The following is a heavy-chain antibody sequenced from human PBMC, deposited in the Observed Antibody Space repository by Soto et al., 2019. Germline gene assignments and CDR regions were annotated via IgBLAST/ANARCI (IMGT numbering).Heavy chain of an antibody. J-gene: IGHJ5*02. V-gene: IGHV1-18*01. Sequence: QVQLVQSGAEVEKPGASVKVSCKASGYTFTKYGISWVRQAPGQGLEWMGWISGDDGHTNYGQKFQGRVTMTRDTSMSTVYMELRSLRSDDTALYYCARDWNCTNSRCQNRFDPWGQGTLVIVSS. D-gene: IGHD2-8*01. CDR2: ISGDDGHT. CDR3: ARDWNCTNSRCQNRFDP. CDR1: GYTFTKYG.